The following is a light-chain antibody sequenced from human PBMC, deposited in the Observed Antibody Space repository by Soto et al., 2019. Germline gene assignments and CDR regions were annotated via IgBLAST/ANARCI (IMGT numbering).Light chain of an antibody. Sequence: DIQMTRSPSTLSASVGDRVTITCRASQSISSWLAWYQQKPGKAPKLLIYDASSLESGVPSRFSGSGSGTEFTLTISSLQPDDFATYYCQQYNSYSTFGPGTKVDIK. V-gene: IGKV1-5*01. CDR1: QSISSW. CDR2: DAS. CDR3: QQYNSYST. J-gene: IGKJ3*01.